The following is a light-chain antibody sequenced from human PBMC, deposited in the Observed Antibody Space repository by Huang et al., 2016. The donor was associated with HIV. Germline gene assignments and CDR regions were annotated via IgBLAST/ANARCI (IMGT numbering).Light chain of an antibody. Sequence: DIQMTQSPSTLSASVGDRVTITCRARQSISNYLAWYQQKPGKVPKLLIYKASTLESGVPSRFSGSGSGTEFTLTISSLQPDDFATYYCQQYNSYRTFGQGTKVEIK. CDR1: QSISNY. CDR3: QQYNSYRT. J-gene: IGKJ1*01. CDR2: KAS. V-gene: IGKV1-5*03.